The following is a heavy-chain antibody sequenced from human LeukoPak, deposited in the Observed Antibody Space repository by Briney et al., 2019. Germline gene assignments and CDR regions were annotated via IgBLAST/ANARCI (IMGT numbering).Heavy chain of an antibody. D-gene: IGHD3-16*02. V-gene: IGHV1-69*05. CDR3: ASGEYDYVWGSYRPFDY. CDR1: GGTFSSYA. CDR2: IIPIFGTA. Sequence: ASVKVSCKASGGTFSSYAISWVRQAPGQGLEWMGRIIPIFGTANYAQKFQGRVTITTDESTSTAYMELSSLRSEDTAVYYCASGEYDYVWGSYRPFDYRGQGTLVTVSS. J-gene: IGHJ4*02.